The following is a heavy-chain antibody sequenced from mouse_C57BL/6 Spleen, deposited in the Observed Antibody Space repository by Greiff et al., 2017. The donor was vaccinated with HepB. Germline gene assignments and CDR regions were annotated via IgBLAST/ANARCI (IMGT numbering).Heavy chain of an antibody. J-gene: IGHJ3*01. Sequence: DVMLVESGGGLVQPGGSLKLSCAASGFTFSDYGMAWVRQAPRKGPEWVAFISNLAYSIYYADTVTGRFTISRENAKNTLYLEMSSLRSEDTAMYYCARLEDAAWFAYWGQGTLVTVSA. CDR1: GFTFSDYG. CDR2: ISNLAYSI. V-gene: IGHV5-15*01. CDR3: ARLEDAAWFAY.